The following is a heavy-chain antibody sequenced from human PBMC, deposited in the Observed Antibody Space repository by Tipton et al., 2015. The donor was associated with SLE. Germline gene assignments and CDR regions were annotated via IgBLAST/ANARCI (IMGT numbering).Heavy chain of an antibody. Sequence: LRLSCAVYGGSFSGYYWIWIRQPPGKGLEWIGEINHSGSTNYNPSLKSRVTISVDPSKNQFSLKLSSVTAADTAVYYCARGNGWFDPWGQGTLVTVSS. CDR2: INHSGST. V-gene: IGHV4-34*01. CDR1: GGSFSGYY. CDR3: ARGNGWFDP. J-gene: IGHJ5*02.